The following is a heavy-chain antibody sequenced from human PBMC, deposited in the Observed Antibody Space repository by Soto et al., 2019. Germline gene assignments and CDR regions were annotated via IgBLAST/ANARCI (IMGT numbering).Heavy chain of an antibody. Sequence: QLQLQESGPGLVKPSETLSLTCTVSGGSISSSSYYWGWIRQPPGKGLEWIGSIYYSGSTYYNPSLKSRVTISVDTSKNQFALKLSSVTAADTAVYYCARRGIAAAGTFLYWGQGTLVTVSS. J-gene: IGHJ4*02. CDR3: ARRGIAAAGTFLY. V-gene: IGHV4-39*01. CDR2: IYYSGST. CDR1: GGSISSSSYY. D-gene: IGHD6-13*01.